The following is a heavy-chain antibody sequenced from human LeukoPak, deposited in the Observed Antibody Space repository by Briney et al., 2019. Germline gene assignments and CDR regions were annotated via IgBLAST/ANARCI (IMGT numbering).Heavy chain of an antibody. CDR3: AKELYGNPSGY. Sequence: PGGSLRLSCAASGFTFSHFWMSWVRQAPGKGLEWVSAISGDGGTISYAASVRGRFTISRDNAKNTLFLQMSSLRAGDTALYYCAKELYGNPSGYWGQGTRVTVSS. J-gene: IGHJ4*02. D-gene: IGHD2-8*01. CDR1: GFTFSHFW. V-gene: IGHV3-23*01. CDR2: ISGDGGTI.